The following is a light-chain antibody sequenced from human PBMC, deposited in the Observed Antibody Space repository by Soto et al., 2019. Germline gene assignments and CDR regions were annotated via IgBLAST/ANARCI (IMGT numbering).Light chain of an antibody. V-gene: IGKV3-15*01. CDR1: QSVSSS. CDR3: QQYYNWPPIT. CDR2: GAS. Sequence: EIVMTQSPTTLSVSQGERATLXXRASQSVSSSLAWYQQRPGQAPRLLXYGASTRATGVPARFSGSGSGTEFTLTISSLQSEDFAVYYCQQYYNWPPITFGQGTRLEIK. J-gene: IGKJ5*01.